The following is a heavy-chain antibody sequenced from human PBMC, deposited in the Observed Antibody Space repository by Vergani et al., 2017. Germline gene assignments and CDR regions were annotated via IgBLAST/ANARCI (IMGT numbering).Heavy chain of an antibody. Sequence: EVQLVESGGGLVQPGRSLRLSCAASGFTFDDYAMHWVRQAPGKGLEWVSGISWNSGSIGYADSVKGRFTISRDNAKNSLYLQMNSLRAEDTALYYCAKDMYVWGSYRFGYFDYWGQGTLVTVSS. D-gene: IGHD3-16*02. CDR3: AKDMYVWGSYRFGYFDY. J-gene: IGHJ4*02. V-gene: IGHV3-9*01. CDR1: GFTFDDYA. CDR2: ISWNSGSI.